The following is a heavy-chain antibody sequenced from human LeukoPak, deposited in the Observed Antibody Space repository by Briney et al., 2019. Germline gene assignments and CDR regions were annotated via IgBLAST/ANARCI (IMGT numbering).Heavy chain of an antibody. D-gene: IGHD1-26*01. CDR3: ATADWESFYFDS. J-gene: IGHJ4*02. CDR2: TSYSEGT. CDR1: GGSVSRGGYY. Sequence: SETLSLTCTVSGGSVSRGGYYWNWIRQHPGKGLEWIGFTSYSEGTYYNPSLMSRITISVDRSQSQFSLKMRDVTVADTAVYFCATADWESFYFDSWGQGALVAVSS. V-gene: IGHV4-31*03.